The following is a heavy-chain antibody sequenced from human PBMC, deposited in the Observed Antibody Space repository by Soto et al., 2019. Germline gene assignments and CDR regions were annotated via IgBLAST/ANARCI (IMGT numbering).Heavy chain of an antibody. V-gene: IGHV3-23*01. CDR1: GFTFSTYG. D-gene: IGHD1-26*01. CDR2: ISGSGSST. CDR3: AKEGGLSGSYYISSSYYFAY. Sequence: GGSLRLSCAASGFTFSTYGMSWVRQAPGKGLEWVSSISGSGSSTYYADSVKGRFTISRDNSKNTLYLQMNSLRAEDTSVYYCAKEGGLSGSYYISSSYYFAYWSQGTLVTVSS. J-gene: IGHJ4*02.